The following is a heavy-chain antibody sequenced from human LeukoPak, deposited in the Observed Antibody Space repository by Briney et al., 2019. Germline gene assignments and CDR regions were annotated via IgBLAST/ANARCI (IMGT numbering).Heavy chain of an antibody. Sequence: SETLSLTCTVSGYSISSGYYWGWIRQPPGKGLEWIGSIYHSGSTYYNPSLKSRVSIPVDMSKNQFSLKLSSVTAADTAVYFCARGGYSGNYLVYDYWGQGTLVTVSS. V-gene: IGHV4-38-2*02. J-gene: IGHJ4*02. CDR3: ARGGYSGNYLVYDY. CDR2: IYHSGST. CDR1: GYSISSGYY. D-gene: IGHD1-26*01.